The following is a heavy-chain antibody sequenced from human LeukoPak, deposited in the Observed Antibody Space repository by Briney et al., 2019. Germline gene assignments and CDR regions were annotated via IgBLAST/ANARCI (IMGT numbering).Heavy chain of an antibody. CDR3: ARILKQWLAYYFDY. CDR2: INPNSGGT. V-gene: IGHV1-2*02. CDR1: GYTFTGYY. Sequence: GASVKVSCKASGYTFTGYYMHWVRQAPGQGLEWMGWINPNSGGTNYAQKFQGRVTMTRDTSISTAYMELSRPRSDDTAVYYCARILKQWLAYYFDYWGQGTLVTVSS. J-gene: IGHJ4*02. D-gene: IGHD6-19*01.